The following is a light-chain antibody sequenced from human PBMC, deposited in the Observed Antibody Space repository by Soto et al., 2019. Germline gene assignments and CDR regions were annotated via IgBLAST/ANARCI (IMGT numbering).Light chain of an antibody. Sequence: QSVLTQPRSVSGSPGQSVTISCTGTSSDVGGYDYVSWYQHHPGKAPKLMICDVTKRPSGVPDRFSGSKSGNTASLTISGLQAEDEADYYCCSYAGTNTLFVFGTGTKLTVL. J-gene: IGLJ1*01. V-gene: IGLV2-11*01. CDR2: DVT. CDR1: SSDVGGYDY. CDR3: CSYAGTNTLFV.